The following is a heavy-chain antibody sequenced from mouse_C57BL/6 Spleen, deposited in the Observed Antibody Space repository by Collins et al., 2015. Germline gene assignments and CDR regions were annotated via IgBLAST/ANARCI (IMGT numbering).Heavy chain of an antibody. J-gene: IGHJ1*03. CDR3: ARSYDYDEGYFDV. CDR2: IYPRDGST. CDR1: GYTFTDHT. D-gene: IGHD2-4*01. V-gene: IGHV1-78*01. Sequence: KVSGYTFTDHTIHWMKQRPEQGLEWIGYIYPRDGSTKYNEKFKGKATLTADKSSSTAYMQLNSLTSEDSAVYFCARSYDYDEGYFDVWGTGTTATVSS.